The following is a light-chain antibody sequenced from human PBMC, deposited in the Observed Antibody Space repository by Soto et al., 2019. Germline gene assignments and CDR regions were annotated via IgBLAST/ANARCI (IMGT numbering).Light chain of an antibody. J-gene: IGLJ1*01. Sequence: QSALTQPRSVSGSPGQSVTISCTGTSSDVGRYSFVSWYQQHPGKAPKLILYDVYKRPSGVPDRFSGSKSGNTASLTISGLQAEDENDYYCCSHAGSSVVFGTGTKV. CDR3: CSHAGSSVV. CDR2: DVY. CDR1: SSDVGRYSF. V-gene: IGLV2-11*01.